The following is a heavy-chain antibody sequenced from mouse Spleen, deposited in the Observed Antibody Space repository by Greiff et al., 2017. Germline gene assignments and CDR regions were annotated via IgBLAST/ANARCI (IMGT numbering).Heavy chain of an antibody. D-gene: IGHD2-4*01. CDR1: GFNIKDYY. V-gene: IGHV14-1*02. Sequence: EVKLVESGAELVRPGALVKLSCKASGFNIKDYYMHWVKQRPEQGLEWIGWIDPENGNTIYDPKFQGKASITADTSSNTAYLQLSSLTSEDTAVYYCARSDYERYFDVWGAGTTVTVSS. CDR3: ARSDYERYFDV. CDR2: IDPENGNT. J-gene: IGHJ1*01.